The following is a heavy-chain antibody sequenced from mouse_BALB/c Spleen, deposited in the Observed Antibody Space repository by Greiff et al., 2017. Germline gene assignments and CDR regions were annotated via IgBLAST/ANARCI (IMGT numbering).Heavy chain of an antibody. Sequence: QVQLQQSGAELVKPGASVKLSCKASGYTFTSYYMYWVKQRPGQGLEWIGEINPSNGGTNFNEKFKSKATLTVDKSSSTAYMQLSSLTSEDSEVYSGTRGGGRNSWFAYWGQGTLVTVSA. CDR3: TRGGGRNSWFAY. CDR1: GYTFTSYY. CDR2: INPSNGGT. V-gene: IGHV1S81*02. J-gene: IGHJ3*01. D-gene: IGHD2-1*01.